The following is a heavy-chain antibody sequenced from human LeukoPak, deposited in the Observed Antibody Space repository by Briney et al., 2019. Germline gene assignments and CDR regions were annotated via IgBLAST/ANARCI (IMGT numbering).Heavy chain of an antibody. CDR3: ARDQHLGSGSYQDY. CDR2: ISSSSSYI. J-gene: IGHJ4*02. D-gene: IGHD3-10*01. V-gene: IGHV3-21*01. Sequence: GGSLRLSCAASGFTFTSYSMNWVRQAPGKGLEWVSSISSSSSYIYYADSVKGRFTISRDNAKNSFYLQMNSLIAEDTAVYYWARDQHLGSGSYQDYWGQGTLVTVSS. CDR1: GFTFTSYS.